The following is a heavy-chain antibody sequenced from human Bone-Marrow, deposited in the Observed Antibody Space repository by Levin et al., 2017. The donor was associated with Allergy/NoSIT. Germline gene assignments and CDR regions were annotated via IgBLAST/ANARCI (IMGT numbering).Heavy chain of an antibody. D-gene: IGHD1-1*01. CDR1: GFTFSSYA. J-gene: IGHJ2*01. CDR3: AKDPVGTTRFFDL. CDR2: ISDSGDRT. Sequence: GESLKISCAASGFTFSSYAMSWVRQAPGKGLEWVSAISDSGDRTYYADSVKGRFTISRDNSKNTVYLQMNTLRTDDTAVYSCAKDPVGTTRFFDLWGRGTLVTVSS. V-gene: IGHV3-23*01.